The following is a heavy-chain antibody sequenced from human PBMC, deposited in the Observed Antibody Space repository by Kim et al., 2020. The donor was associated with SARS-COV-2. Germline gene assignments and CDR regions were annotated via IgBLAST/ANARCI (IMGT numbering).Heavy chain of an antibody. Sequence: GGSLRLSCAASGFTFSSYEMNWVRQAPGKGLEWVSYISSSGSTIYYADSVKGRFTISRDNAKNSLYLQMNSLRAEDTAVYYCARDIGGIAAAVSYYYGMDVWGQGTTVTVSS. J-gene: IGHJ6*02. CDR2: ISSSGSTI. D-gene: IGHD6-13*01. CDR1: GFTFSSYE. CDR3: ARDIGGIAAAVSYYYGMDV. V-gene: IGHV3-48*03.